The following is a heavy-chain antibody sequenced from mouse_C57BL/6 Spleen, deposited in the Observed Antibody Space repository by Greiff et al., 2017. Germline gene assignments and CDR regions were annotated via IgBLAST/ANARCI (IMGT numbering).Heavy chain of an antibody. V-gene: IGHV3-6*01. J-gene: IGHJ4*01. Sequence: VKLQASGPGLVKPSQSLSLTCSVTGYSITSGYYWNWIRQFPGNKLEWMGYISYDGSNNYNPSLKNRISITRDTSKNQFFLKLNSVTTEDTATYYCARARGYYAMDYWGQGTSVTVSS. CDR3: ARARGYYAMDY. CDR1: GYSITSGYY. CDR2: ISYDGSN.